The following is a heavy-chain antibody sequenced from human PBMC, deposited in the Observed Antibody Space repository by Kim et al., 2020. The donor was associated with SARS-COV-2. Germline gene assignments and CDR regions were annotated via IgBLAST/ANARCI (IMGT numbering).Heavy chain of an antibody. CDR2: IKSKTDGGTT. CDR3: TTDRYYDSSGPGGDY. CDR1: GFTFSNAW. Sequence: GGSLRLSCAASGFTFSNAWMSWVRQAPGKGLEWVGRIKSKTDGGTTDYAAPVKGRFTISRDDSKNTLYLQMNSLKTEDTAVYYCTTDRYYDSSGPGGDYWGQGTLVTVSS. J-gene: IGHJ4*02. V-gene: IGHV3-15*01. D-gene: IGHD3-22*01.